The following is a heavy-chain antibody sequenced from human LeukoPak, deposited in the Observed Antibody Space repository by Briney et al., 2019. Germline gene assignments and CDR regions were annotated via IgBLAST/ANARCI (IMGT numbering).Heavy chain of an antibody. CDR1: GGTFSSSA. D-gene: IGHD5-18*01. V-gene: IGHV1-69*04. Sequence: SVKVSCRTSGGTFSSSAISWVRQAPGQGLEWMGRIIPVLNITTYAQKFQGSVTITADTSTSTVYMELSSLRSEETAVYYCARDQGLTAPPPYGLDVWGQGTTVIVSS. CDR3: ARDQGLTAPPPYGLDV. J-gene: IGHJ6*02. CDR2: IIPVLNIT.